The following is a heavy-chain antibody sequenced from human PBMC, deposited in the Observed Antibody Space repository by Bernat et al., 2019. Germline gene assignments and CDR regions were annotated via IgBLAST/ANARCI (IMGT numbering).Heavy chain of an antibody. D-gene: IGHD4-17*01. Sequence: QVQLVESGGGLVKPGGSLRLSCAASGFTFSDYYMSWIRQAPGKGLEWVSYISSSGSTIYYADSVKGRFTISRDNAKNSLYLQMNSLRAEDTAMYYCASSTVTTYFWVNAFDIWGQGTMVTVSS. V-gene: IGHV3-11*01. J-gene: IGHJ3*02. CDR1: GFTFSDYY. CDR3: ASSTVTTYFWVNAFDI. CDR2: ISSSGSTI.